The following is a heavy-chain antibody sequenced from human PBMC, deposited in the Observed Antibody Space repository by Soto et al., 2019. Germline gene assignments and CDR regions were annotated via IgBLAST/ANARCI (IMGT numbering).Heavy chain of an antibody. V-gene: IGHV4-39*01. CDR2: IYYSGST. J-gene: IGHJ4*02. CDR1: GGSISSSSYY. CDR3: ARQPVLRYFDWLYHNFDY. Sequence: SETLSLTCTVSGGSISSSSYYWGWIRQPPGKGLEWIGSIYYSGSTYYNPSLKSRVTISVDTSKNQFSLKLSSVTAADTAAYYCARQPVLRYFDWLYHNFDYWGQGTLVTVSS. D-gene: IGHD3-9*01.